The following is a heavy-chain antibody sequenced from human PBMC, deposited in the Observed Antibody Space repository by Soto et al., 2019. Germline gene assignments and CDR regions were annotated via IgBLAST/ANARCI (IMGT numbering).Heavy chain of an antibody. J-gene: IGHJ4*02. V-gene: IGHV3-48*03. CDR2: FSRTDNTV. CDR1: GFMFSDYA. D-gene: IGHD6-6*01. CDR3: ARETQSSHHNFDC. Sequence: GGSLRLSCAPSGFMFSDYAMDWVRQAPGKGLEWVSYFSRTDNTVQYADSVKGRFIISRDNVANSLYLQMHSLTAEDTAIYYCARETQSSHHNFDCWGPGTLVTVSS.